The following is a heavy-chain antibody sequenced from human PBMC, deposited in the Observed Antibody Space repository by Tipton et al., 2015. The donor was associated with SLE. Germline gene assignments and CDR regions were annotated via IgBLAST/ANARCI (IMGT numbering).Heavy chain of an antibody. CDR3: ARRGYSYGK. J-gene: IGHJ4*02. CDR2: IYYSGST. D-gene: IGHD5-18*01. CDR1: GGSISSSSYY. Sequence: LRLSCTVSGGSISSSSYYWGWIRQPPGKGLEWIGSIYYSGSTYYNPALKSRVTISVDTSKNQFSLKLSSVTAADTAVYYCARRGYSYGKWGQGTLVTVSS. V-gene: IGHV4-39*01.